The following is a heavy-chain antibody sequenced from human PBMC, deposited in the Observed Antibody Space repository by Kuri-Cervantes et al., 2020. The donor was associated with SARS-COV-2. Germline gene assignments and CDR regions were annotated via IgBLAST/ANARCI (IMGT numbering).Heavy chain of an antibody. Sequence: GGSLRLSCAASGFTFSSYAMHWVRQAPGKGLEWVSLISWDGGSTYYADSVKGRFTISRDNSKNSLYLQMNSLRTEDTALYYCAKDMEPLGGSYDYFDYWGQGTLVTVSS. CDR3: AKDMEPLGGSYDYFDY. CDR2: ISWDGGST. D-gene: IGHD1-26*01. V-gene: IGHV3-43*01. CDR1: GFTFSSYA. J-gene: IGHJ4*02.